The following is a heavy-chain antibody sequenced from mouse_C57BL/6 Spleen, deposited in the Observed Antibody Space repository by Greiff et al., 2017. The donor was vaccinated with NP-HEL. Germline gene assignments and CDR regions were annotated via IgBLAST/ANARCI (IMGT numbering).Heavy chain of an antibody. Sequence: VQLQQSGPELVKPGASVKISCKASGYSFTGYYMNWVKQSPEKSLEWIGEINPSTGGTTYNQKFKAKATLTVDKSSSTAYMQLKSLTSEDSAVYYCARWDYDYDVGDFAMDDWGQGTSVTVSS. D-gene: IGHD2-4*01. CDR2: INPSTGGT. J-gene: IGHJ4*01. CDR1: GYSFTGYY. V-gene: IGHV1-42*01. CDR3: ARWDYDYDVGDFAMDD.